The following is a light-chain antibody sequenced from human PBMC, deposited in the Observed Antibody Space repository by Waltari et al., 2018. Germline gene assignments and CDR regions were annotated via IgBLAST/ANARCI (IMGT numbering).Light chain of an antibody. CDR2: DDD. Sequence: SSVLTQPPSVSVAPGQTAKIPGGGNNIGGKPVHRYRQKPGQAPIVHLYDDDNRPSGIPDRFSGSNSGNTATLTINRVESGDEAAYYCQVWDGSSESYVFGSGTEVTVL. V-gene: IGLV3-21*02. J-gene: IGLJ1*01. CDR1: NIGGKP. CDR3: QVWDGSSESYV.